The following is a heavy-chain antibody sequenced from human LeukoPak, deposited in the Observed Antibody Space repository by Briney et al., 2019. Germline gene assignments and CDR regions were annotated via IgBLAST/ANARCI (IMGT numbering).Heavy chain of an antibody. V-gene: IGHV4-59*01. CDR1: GGSIGSYY. D-gene: IGHD3-22*01. CDR3: ARVSGYDSSGYYGLGVAFDI. J-gene: IGHJ3*02. CDR2: IYYSGST. Sequence: SETLSLTCTVSGGSIGSYYWSWIRQPPGKGLEWIGYIYYSGSTNYNPSLKSRVTISVDTSKNQFSLKLSSVTAADTAVYYCARVSGYDSSGYYGLGVAFDIWGQGTMVTVSS.